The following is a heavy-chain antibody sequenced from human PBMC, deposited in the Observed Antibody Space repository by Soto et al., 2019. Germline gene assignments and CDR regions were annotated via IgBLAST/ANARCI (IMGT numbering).Heavy chain of an antibody. CDR2: IWYDGSNK. CDR3: AREEKDYGGNSGLDY. Sequence: QVQLVESGGGVVQPGRSLRLSCAASGFTFSSYGMHWVRQAPGKGLEWVAVIWYDGSNKYYADSVKGRFTISRDNSKNTLYLQMNSLRAEDTAVYYCAREEKDYGGNSGLDYWGQGTLVTVSS. CDR1: GFTFSSYG. D-gene: IGHD4-17*01. J-gene: IGHJ4*02. V-gene: IGHV3-33*01.